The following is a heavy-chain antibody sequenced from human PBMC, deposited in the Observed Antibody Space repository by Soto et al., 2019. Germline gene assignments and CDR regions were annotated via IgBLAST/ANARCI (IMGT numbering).Heavy chain of an antibody. CDR1: GHRFSSNW. CDR3: ARGELGYCTSGSCLNWFGP. CDR2: IYLGDSDT. J-gene: IGHJ5*02. V-gene: IGHV5-51*01. Sequence: GESLKISCMGFGHRFSSNWIGWVRQMTGKGLEYMGVIYLGDSDTRYSPSFQGQVTISADKSINTAYLHWRTLRASDTAIYYCARGELGYCTSGSCLNWFGPWGQGTLVTVSS. D-gene: IGHD2-8*01.